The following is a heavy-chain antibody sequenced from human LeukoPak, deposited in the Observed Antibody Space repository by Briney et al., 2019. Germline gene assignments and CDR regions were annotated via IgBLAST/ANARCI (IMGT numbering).Heavy chain of an antibody. Sequence: ASVKVSCKASGYTFTGYNLHWVRQAPGQGLEWMGWIYSKSGGTNYAQKFQGRVAMTTDTSFTTGYMELSMLRSDDTAVYYCATSTEFDGSYYLTWGQGTLVTVSS. CDR2: IYSKSGGT. CDR1: GYTFTGYN. J-gene: IGHJ4*02. D-gene: IGHD1-26*01. V-gene: IGHV1-2*02. CDR3: ATSTEFDGSYYLT.